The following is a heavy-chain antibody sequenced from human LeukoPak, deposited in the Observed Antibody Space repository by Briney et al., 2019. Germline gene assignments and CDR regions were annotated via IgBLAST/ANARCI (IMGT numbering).Heavy chain of an antibody. CDR2: ISTYNGNT. Sequence: ASVKVSCKASGYTFTSYGISWVRQAPGQGLEWMGWISTYNGNTKYAQKVQGRVTMTTDTSTSTAYMELRSLRSDDTAVYYCARGEAKWFGELFGLYYGMDVWGQGTTVIVSS. V-gene: IGHV1-18*01. CDR1: GYTFTSYG. CDR3: ARGEAKWFGELFGLYYGMDV. D-gene: IGHD3-10*01. J-gene: IGHJ6*02.